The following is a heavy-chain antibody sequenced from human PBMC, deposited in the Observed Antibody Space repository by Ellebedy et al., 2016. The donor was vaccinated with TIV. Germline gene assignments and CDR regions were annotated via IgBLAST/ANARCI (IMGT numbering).Heavy chain of an antibody. CDR2: INPDGKET. J-gene: IGHJ4*02. V-gene: IGHV3-74*01. CDR3: ARDGDDTVTTKGVGY. Sequence: GGSLRLSCEASGFTLSGYWMHWVRQAPGTGLVWVSRINPDGKETAYADSVKGRFTISRDNAKNTLYLQMNSLRAEDTAVYYCARDGDDTVTTKGVGYWGQGTLVTVSS. D-gene: IGHD4-17*01. CDR1: GFTLSGYW.